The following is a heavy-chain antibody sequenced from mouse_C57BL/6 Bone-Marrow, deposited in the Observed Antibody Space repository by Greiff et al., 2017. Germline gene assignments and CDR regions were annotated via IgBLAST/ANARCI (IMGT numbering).Heavy chain of an antibody. CDR1: GYTFTSYW. CDR2: IDPSDSYT. J-gene: IGHJ3*01. CDR3: ARDSNCVWFAY. V-gene: IGHV1-69*01. D-gene: IGHD2-5*01. Sequence: QVHVKQPGAELVMPGASVKLSCKASGYTFTSYWMHWVKQRPGQGLEWIGEIDPSDSYTNYNQKFKGKSTLTVDKSSSTAYMQLSSLTSEDSAVYYCARDSNCVWFAYWGQGTLVTVSA.